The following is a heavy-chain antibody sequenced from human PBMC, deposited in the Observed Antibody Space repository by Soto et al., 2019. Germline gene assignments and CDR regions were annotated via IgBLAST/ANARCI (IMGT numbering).Heavy chain of an antibody. J-gene: IGHJ6*02. V-gene: IGHV4-30-2*01. D-gene: IGHD6-13*01. Sequence: SETLSLTCAVSGGSISSGGYSWSWIRRPPGKGLEWIGYIYHSGSTHYNPSLKSRVTISVDTSKNQFSLKLSSVTAADTAVYYCARYVSIAAAGTYYYYGMDVWGQGTTVTVSS. CDR2: IYHSGST. CDR3: ARYVSIAAAGTYYYYGMDV. CDR1: GGSISSGGYS.